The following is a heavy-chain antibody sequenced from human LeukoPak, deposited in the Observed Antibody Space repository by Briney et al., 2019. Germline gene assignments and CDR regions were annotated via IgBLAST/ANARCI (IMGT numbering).Heavy chain of an antibody. V-gene: IGHV4-39*01. CDR2: IYYSGST. CDR1: GGSISSSSYY. Sequence: KPSETLSLTCTVSGGSISSSSYYWGWIRQPPGKGLEWIGSIYYSGSTYYNPSLKSRVTISVDTSKNQFSLKLSSVTAADTAVYYCARVGRVLRFLEWFYYWGQGTLVTVSS. D-gene: IGHD3-3*01. CDR3: ARVGRVLRFLEWFYY. J-gene: IGHJ4*02.